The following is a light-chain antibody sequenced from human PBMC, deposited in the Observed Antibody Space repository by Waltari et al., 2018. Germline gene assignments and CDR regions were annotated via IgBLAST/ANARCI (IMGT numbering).Light chain of an antibody. CDR1: QSIFYSSDNKNY. CDR2: WAS. J-gene: IGKJ1*01. V-gene: IGKV4-1*01. Sequence: DIVMTQSPASLAVSLGERATIKCKYSQSIFYSSDNKNYLGWYQQKPGQAPKLLIYWASAREPGVPDRFSGSGSGTDFTLTITSVQAEDVAVYYCHQYYDTLWTFGQGTTVEIK. CDR3: HQYYDTLWT.